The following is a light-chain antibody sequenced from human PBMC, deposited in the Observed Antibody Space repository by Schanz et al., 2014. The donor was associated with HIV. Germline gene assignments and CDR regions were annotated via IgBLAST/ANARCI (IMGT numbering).Light chain of an antibody. J-gene: IGLJ2*01. CDR2: GNN. CDR1: SSNVGAGFD. CDR3: QSFDRSLGRVV. Sequence: QSVLTQPPSVSGAPGQRVTIPCSGSSSNVGAGFDVHWYLQLPGSAPKLLIYGNNNRPSGVPDRFSGSKSVNSASLAITGLQAEDEADYYCQSFDRSLGRVVFGGGTKLTVL. V-gene: IGLV1-40*01.